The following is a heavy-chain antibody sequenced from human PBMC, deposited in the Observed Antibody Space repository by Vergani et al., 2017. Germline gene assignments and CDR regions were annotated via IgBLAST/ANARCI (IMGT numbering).Heavy chain of an antibody. CDR3: ARDQEGSSSWYGVGYYGMDV. D-gene: IGHD6-13*01. J-gene: IGHJ6*02. V-gene: IGHV1-69*12. CDR1: GGTFSSYA. CDR2: IIPIFGTA. Sequence: QVQLVQSGAEVKKPGSSVKVSCKASGGTFSSYAISWVRQAPGQGLEWMGGIIPIFGTANYAQKFQGRVTITADESPSTADLGLSSLRAEDTAVYYCARDQEGSSSWYGVGYYGMDVWGQGTTVTVSS.